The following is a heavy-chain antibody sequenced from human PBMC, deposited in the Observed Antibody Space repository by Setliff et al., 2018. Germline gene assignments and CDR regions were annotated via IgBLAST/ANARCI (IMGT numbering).Heavy chain of an antibody. Sequence: PGESLKISCAASGFPFRIYSMHWVRQAPGKGLEWVSSISDSSFHIYYRDSVKGRFTISRDNAKNSLYLQMNSLRADDTAVYYCVRSEANGGHDPFDIWGQGTMVTVSS. CDR3: VRSEANGGHDPFDI. D-gene: IGHD5-12*01. CDR2: ISDSSFHI. J-gene: IGHJ3*02. V-gene: IGHV3-21*01. CDR1: GFPFRIYS.